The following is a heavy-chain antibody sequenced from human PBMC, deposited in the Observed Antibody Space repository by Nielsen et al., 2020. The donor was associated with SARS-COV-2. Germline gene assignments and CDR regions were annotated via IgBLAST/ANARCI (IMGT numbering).Heavy chain of an antibody. CDR2: IYYSGST. CDR3: ARGIRPRHVFDI. J-gene: IGHJ3*02. V-gene: IGHV4-31*03. Sequence: SETLSLTCTVSGDSISSGGYYWSWIRHHPGKGLEWIGYIYYSGSTYYSPSLKSRITISVDTSKNQFSLELTSLTAADTAVYFCARGIRPRHVFDIWGQGTMVTVSS. D-gene: IGHD1-14*01. CDR1: GDSISSGGYY.